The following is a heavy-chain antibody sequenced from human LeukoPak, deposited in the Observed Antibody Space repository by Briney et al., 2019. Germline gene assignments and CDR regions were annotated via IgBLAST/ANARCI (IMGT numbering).Heavy chain of an antibody. Sequence: SETLSLTCAVYGGSFSGYYWSWIRQPPGKGLDWIGEIDHSGSTNYNPSLKSRVTISLDTSKNQFSLKLSSLTAADTAVYYCARYSASYAMDVWGKGTTVTVSS. V-gene: IGHV4-34*01. J-gene: IGHJ6*03. CDR1: GGSFSGYY. D-gene: IGHD6-13*01. CDR2: IDHSGST. CDR3: ARYSASYAMDV.